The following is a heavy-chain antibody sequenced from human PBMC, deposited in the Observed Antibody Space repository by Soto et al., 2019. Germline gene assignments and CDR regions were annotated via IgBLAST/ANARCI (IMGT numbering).Heavy chain of an antibody. CDR2: INAGNGNT. V-gene: IGHV1-3*01. Sequence: ASVKVSCKASGYTFTSYVMHWVRQAPGQRLEWMGWINAGNGNTKYSQKFQGRVTITRDTSASTAYMELSSLRSEDTAVYYCARDTTYYDTSGYFDAFDIWGQGTMVTVSS. D-gene: IGHD3-22*01. CDR1: GYTFTSYV. J-gene: IGHJ3*02. CDR3: ARDTTYYDTSGYFDAFDI.